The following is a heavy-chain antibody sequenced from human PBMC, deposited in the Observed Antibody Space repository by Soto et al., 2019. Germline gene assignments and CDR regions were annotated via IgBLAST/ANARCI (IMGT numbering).Heavy chain of an antibody. D-gene: IGHD3-22*01. CDR1: GYRFSTYA. J-gene: IGHJ6*02. CDR2: INPDSGNT. V-gene: IGHV1-18*01. CDR3: ARDGSSGYYDDYYYGMDV. Sequence: QVQLLQSGGEVKKTGASVKVSCRASGYRFSTYAISWVRQAPGHGLEWVGWINPDSGNTNYAQSFQGRVTMTTDTSTNTVYMDLRSLRSNDTAIYFCARDGSSGYYDDYYYGMDVLVQGTTVSVSS.